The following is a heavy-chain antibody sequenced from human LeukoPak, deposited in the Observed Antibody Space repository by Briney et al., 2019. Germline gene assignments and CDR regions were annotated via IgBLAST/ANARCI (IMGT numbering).Heavy chain of an antibody. CDR1: GYTFTDHY. CDR3: ARDQNWGPDY. CDR2: IHPGRGDT. D-gene: IGHD7-27*01. Sequence: ASVKVSCKALGYTFTDHYFHWLRQAPGQGIEWMGWIHPGRGDTNIAQKFQGRVSLTRDMSISTAYMDLSRLTSDDTAVYYCARDQNWGPDYWGQGTLVSVSS. J-gene: IGHJ4*02. V-gene: IGHV1-2*02.